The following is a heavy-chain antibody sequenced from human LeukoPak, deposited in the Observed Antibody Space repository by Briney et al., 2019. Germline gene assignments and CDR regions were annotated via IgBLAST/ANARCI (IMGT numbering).Heavy chain of an antibody. J-gene: IGHJ3*02. V-gene: IGHV3-9*01. CDR3: ARTTSMSYVGDAFDI. D-gene: IGHD1-26*01. CDR2: ISWNSGSI. CDR1: GFTFDDYA. Sequence: GRSLRLSCAASGFTFDDYAMHWVRQAPGKGLEWVSGISWNSGSIGYADSVKGRFTISRDNAKNSLYLQMNSLRAEDTAVYYCARTTSMSYVGDAFDIWGQGTMVAVSS.